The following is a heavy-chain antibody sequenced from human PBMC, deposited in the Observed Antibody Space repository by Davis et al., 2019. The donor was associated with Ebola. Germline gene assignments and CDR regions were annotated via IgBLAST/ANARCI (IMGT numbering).Heavy chain of an antibody. CDR3: ASRLRYFDYDMDV. Sequence: GESLKISCAASGFTFSSYWMNWVRQAPGKGLEWVANIKQDGSEKYYVDSVKGRFTISRDNAKNSLYLQMNSLRAEDTAVYYCASRLRYFDYDMDVWGQGTTVTVSS. V-gene: IGHV3-7*01. CDR1: GFTFSSYW. CDR2: IKQDGSEK. J-gene: IGHJ6*02. D-gene: IGHD3-9*01.